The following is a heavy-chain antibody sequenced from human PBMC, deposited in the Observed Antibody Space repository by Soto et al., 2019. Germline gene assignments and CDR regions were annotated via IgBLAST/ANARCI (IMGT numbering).Heavy chain of an antibody. J-gene: IGHJ3*01. CDR2: IYSGDTT. CDR1: GFTVSSNH. V-gene: IGHV3-66*04. Sequence: EVQLVESGGNLVQPGGSLTLSCAASGFTVSSNHINWVRQAPGKGLEWVSVIYSGDTTSYADSLKGRFTISRDNSQNTLYLHTNSLRAPVTAVYYCATLSGSFDLWGQGTMVTVYS. CDR3: ATLSGSFDL.